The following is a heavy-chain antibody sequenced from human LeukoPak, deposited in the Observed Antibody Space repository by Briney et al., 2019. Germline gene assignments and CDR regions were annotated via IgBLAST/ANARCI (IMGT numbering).Heavy chain of an antibody. Sequence: SVKVSCKASGGTFSSYAISWVRQAPGQGLEWMGRIIPILGIANYAQKFQGRVTITADKSTSTAYMELSSLRSEDTAVYYCARESPYYYDSSGYYWAEYFQHWGQGTLVTVSS. CDR1: GGTFSSYA. CDR3: ARESPYYYDSSGYYWAEYFQH. D-gene: IGHD3-22*01. CDR2: IIPILGIA. J-gene: IGHJ1*01. V-gene: IGHV1-69*04.